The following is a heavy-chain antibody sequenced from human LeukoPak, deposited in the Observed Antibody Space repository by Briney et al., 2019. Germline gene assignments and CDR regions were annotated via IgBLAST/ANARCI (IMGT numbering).Heavy chain of an antibody. D-gene: IGHD3-16*01. J-gene: IGHJ4*02. CDR3: ARDLLSLPHKYFDS. CDR1: GFSFSNYG. Sequence: GGSLRLSCAASGFSFSNYGTHWVRQAPGKGLEWVAYIRYDGSQKYYGDSVKGRFIISRDNSKNTVYLQMNSLRDEDTAVYYCARDLLSLPHKYFDSWAQGTLVTVSS. V-gene: IGHV3-30*02. CDR2: IRYDGSQK.